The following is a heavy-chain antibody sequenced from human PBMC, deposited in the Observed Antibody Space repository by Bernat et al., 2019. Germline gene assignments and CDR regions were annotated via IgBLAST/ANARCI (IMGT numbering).Heavy chain of an antibody. V-gene: IGHV3-11*05. CDR3: ARDLRFGELSDNWFDP. Sequence: QVQLVESGGGLVKPGGSLRLSCAASGFTFGDYYMSWIRQAPGKGLEWVSYISSSSSYTNYADSVKGRFTISRDNAKNSLYLQMNSLRAEDTAVYYCARDLRFGELSDNWFDPWGQGTLVTVSS. D-gene: IGHD3-10*01. J-gene: IGHJ5*02. CDR2: ISSSSSYT. CDR1: GFTFGDYY.